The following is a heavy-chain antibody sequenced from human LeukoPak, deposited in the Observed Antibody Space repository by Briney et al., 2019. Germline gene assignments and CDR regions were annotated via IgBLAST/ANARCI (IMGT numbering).Heavy chain of an antibody. Sequence: SETLSLTCNVSGGSISSTNYYWGWIRQAPGKGLEWLGNVYYTGTTYYNPSLESRLTISMDTSKNQYSLKLTSVTVADTAVYYCARTYWAHDAFDIWGQGTMVTVSS. J-gene: IGHJ3*02. CDR1: GGSISSTNYY. CDR2: VYYTGTT. CDR3: ARTYWAHDAFDI. D-gene: IGHD2-8*02. V-gene: IGHV4-39*01.